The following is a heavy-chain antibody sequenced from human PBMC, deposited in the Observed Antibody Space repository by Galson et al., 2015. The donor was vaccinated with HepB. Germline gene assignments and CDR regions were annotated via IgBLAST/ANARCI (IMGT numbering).Heavy chain of an antibody. D-gene: IGHD3-9*01. CDR3: AREGAGFDILTGYYWFDP. J-gene: IGHJ5*02. Sequence: SVKVSCKASGGTFSNYAVNWVRRAPGQGLEWVGRLIPVVDVTIKKYAQKFQGRVTITAGKSTSTAYMEVSSLRSEDTAIYYCAREGAGFDILTGYYWFDPWGQGTPVTVSS. V-gene: IGHV1-69*04. CDR2: LIPVVDVT. CDR1: GGTFSNYA.